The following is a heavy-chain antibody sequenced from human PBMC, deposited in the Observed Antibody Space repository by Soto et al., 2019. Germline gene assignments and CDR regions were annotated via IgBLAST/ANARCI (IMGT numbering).Heavy chain of an antibody. CDR3: ARVRGTAGKRYFDY. CDR1: GGSMIAYY. CDR2: TYYSGST. D-gene: IGHD6-13*01. Sequence: QVRLQESGPRLVKPSETLSLTCTVSGGSMIAYYWNWMRQPPGKGLQWIGYTYYSGSTTYNPSLKSRVTISVDSSKNQFSLKLDSVTPADTAVYYCARVRGTAGKRYFDYWCPGTLVTVSS. J-gene: IGHJ4*02. V-gene: IGHV4-59*01.